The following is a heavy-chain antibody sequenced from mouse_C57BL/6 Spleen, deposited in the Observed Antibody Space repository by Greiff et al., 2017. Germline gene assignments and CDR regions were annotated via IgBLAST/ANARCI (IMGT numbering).Heavy chain of an antibody. CDR2: IDPEAGET. D-gene: IGHD1-1*01. Sequence: EVQLQQSGAELVKPGASVKLSCTASGFNIKDYYMHWVKQRTEQGLEWIGRIDPEAGETKYAPKFQGKATITADTSSNTAYLQLSSLTSEDTAVYYCARGSITTVVAPFDVWGTGTTVTVSS. V-gene: IGHV14-2*01. CDR1: GFNIKDYY. J-gene: IGHJ1*03. CDR3: ARGSITTVVAPFDV.